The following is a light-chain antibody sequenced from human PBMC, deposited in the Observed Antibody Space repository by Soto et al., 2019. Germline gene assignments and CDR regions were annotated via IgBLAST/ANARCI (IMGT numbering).Light chain of an antibody. CDR1: QDISNY. J-gene: IGKJ1*01. Sequence: DIQMTQSPSSLSASVGDRVTITCQASQDISNYLNWYQQKPGKAPKLLIYDASNLETGVPSRFSGSGSGTDFTVTISSLQPEDIATYYCQKYDNLPWTFGQGTKVEIK. V-gene: IGKV1-33*01. CDR3: QKYDNLPWT. CDR2: DAS.